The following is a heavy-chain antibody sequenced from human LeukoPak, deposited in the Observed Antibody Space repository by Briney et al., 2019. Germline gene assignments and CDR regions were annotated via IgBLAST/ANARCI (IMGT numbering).Heavy chain of an antibody. CDR2: INPSGGST. Sequence: ASVKVSCKASGYTFTSYYMHWARQAPGQGLEWMGIINPSGGSTSYAQKFQGRVTMTRDTSTSTVYMELSSLRSEDTAVYYCARTQVGYYGSGSYPDYWGQGTLVTVSS. D-gene: IGHD3-10*01. J-gene: IGHJ4*02. CDR3: ARTQVGYYGSGSYPDY. CDR1: GYTFTSYY. V-gene: IGHV1-46*01.